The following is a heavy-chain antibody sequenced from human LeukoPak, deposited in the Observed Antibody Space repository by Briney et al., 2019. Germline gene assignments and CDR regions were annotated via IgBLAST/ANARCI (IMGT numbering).Heavy chain of an antibody. CDR3: ARSTGIKNYYGMDV. CDR2: ISYDGSNT. V-gene: IGHV3-30-3*01. J-gene: IGHJ6*02. CDR1: GFIFSNYG. Sequence: GGSLRLSCAASGFIFSNYGIHWVRQAPGKGLEWLAVISYDGSNTYYAESVKGRFTIARDNSKNTLYLQMNSLRAEDTAVYYCARSTGIKNYYGMDVWGQGTTVTVSS.